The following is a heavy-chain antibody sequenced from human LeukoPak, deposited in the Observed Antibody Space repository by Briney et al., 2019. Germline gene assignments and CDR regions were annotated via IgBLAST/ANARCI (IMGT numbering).Heavy chain of an antibody. V-gene: IGHV3-30*03. D-gene: IGHD1-26*01. J-gene: IGHJ4*02. CDR3: ARQVGATRDYFDY. Sequence: GGSLRLSCSASGFTFIRYGMNWVRQAPGKGLEWVAVISYDGNNKYYADSVKGRFTISRDISKNTLYLQMNSLRPEDTAVYYCARQVGATRDYFDYWGQGTLVTVSS. CDR2: ISYDGNNK. CDR1: GFTFIRYG.